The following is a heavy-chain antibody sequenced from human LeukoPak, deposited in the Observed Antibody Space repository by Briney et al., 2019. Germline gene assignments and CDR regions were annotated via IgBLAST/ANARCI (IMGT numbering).Heavy chain of an antibody. V-gene: IGHV3-23*01. J-gene: IGHJ4*02. CDR2: ISGSGGST. CDR3: AKDRLMTFGYFDY. Sequence: GGSLRLSCAASGFTFSSYAMSWVRQAPGKGLEWVSAISGSGGSTYYADSVKGRFTISRDNSKNTLYLQMNSLRVEDTAVYYCAKDRLMTFGYFDYWGQGTLVTVSS. D-gene: IGHD3-3*01. CDR1: GFTFSSYA.